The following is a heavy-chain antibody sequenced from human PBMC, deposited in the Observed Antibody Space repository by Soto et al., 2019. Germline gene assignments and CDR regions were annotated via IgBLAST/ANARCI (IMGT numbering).Heavy chain of an antibody. CDR2: ISYDGSNK. CDR1: GFTFSNYG. CDR3: AKDQENGAYDTTRPTDY. Sequence: PGGSLRLFCAASGFTFSNYGMHWVRQAPGKGLEWVAIISYDGSNKYYADSVRGRFTISRDNSEHTLYLQMNSLRAEDTAVYYCAKDQENGAYDTTRPTDYWGQGALVTVSS. V-gene: IGHV3-30*18. J-gene: IGHJ4*02. D-gene: IGHD4-17*01.